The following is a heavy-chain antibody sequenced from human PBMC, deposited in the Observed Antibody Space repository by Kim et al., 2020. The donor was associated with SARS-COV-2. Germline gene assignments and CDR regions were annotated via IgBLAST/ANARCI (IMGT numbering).Heavy chain of an antibody. D-gene: IGHD1-26*01. V-gene: IGHV4-39*07. J-gene: IGHJ4*02. Sequence: YNPSLKSRVTISVDTSKNQFSLKLSSVTAADTAVYYCARVGGSRYGDFDYWGQGTLVTVSS. CDR3: ARVGGSRYGDFDY.